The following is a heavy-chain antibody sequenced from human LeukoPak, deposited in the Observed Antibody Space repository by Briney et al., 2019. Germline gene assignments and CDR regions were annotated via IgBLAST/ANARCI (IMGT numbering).Heavy chain of an antibody. CDR3: ARGRGGSYEFAY. V-gene: IGHV3-11*05. Sequence: GGSLRLSCAASGFTFSDYYMSWIRQAPGKGLEWVSYISSTSSYTNYADSVKGRFTISRDNAKNSLHLQMNSLRAEDTAVYYCARGRGGSYEFAYWGQETLVTVSS. CDR2: ISSTSSYT. J-gene: IGHJ4*02. CDR1: GFTFSDYY. D-gene: IGHD6-19*01.